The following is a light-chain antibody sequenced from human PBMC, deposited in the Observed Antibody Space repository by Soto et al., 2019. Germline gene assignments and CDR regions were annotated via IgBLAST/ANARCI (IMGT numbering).Light chain of an antibody. CDR1: QYIGRY. V-gene: IGKV1-39*01. CDR3: QQSYSTRIT. Sequence: DIQMTQSPSSLSASVGDRVTITCRAGQYIGRYLNWYQQKPGKAPKLLIYAASSLHSGVPSRFSGSGSGTDFTLTISSLQPEDFATYYCQQSYSTRITFGQGIRLEIK. CDR2: AAS. J-gene: IGKJ5*01.